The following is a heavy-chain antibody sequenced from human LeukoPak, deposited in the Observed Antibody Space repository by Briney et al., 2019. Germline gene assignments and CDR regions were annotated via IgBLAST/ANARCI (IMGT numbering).Heavy chain of an antibody. CDR1: GFTFSDYY. V-gene: IGHV3-11*01. D-gene: IGHD1-26*01. J-gene: IGHJ6*03. CDR2: ISSSGSTI. Sequence: PGGSLRLSCAASGFTFSDYYMSWIRQAPGKGLEWVSYISSSGSTIYYADSVKGRFTISRDNAKHSLYLQMNSLRAEDMALYYCAKDTSDGVGATGFYYMDVWGKGTTVTVSS. CDR3: AKDTSDGVGATGFYYMDV.